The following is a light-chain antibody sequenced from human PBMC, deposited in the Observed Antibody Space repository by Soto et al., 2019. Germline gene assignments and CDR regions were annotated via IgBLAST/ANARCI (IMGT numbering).Light chain of an antibody. Sequence: EIVLTQSPATLSVSPGERATLSCRASQGISSLLAWYQQKPGQAPRLLIYAASTRAAGIPARFSGSGSGTEFTLTISSLQSEDFAVYYCQQYGSSGTFGQGTKVDIK. V-gene: IGKV3-15*01. CDR1: QGISSL. CDR2: AAS. CDR3: QQYGSSGT. J-gene: IGKJ1*01.